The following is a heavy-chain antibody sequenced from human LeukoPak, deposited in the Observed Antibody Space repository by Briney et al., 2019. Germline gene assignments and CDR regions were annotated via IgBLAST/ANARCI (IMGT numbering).Heavy chain of an antibody. V-gene: IGHV4-59*08. CDR1: GGSISSYY. CDR2: IYYSGST. D-gene: IGHD3-16*01. CDR3: ARVARGRALMDV. J-gene: IGHJ6*03. Sequence: SETLSLTCTVSGGSISSYYWSWIRQPPGKGLEWIGYIYYSGSTNYNPSLKSRVTISVDTSKNQFSLKLSSVTAADTAVYYCARVARGRALMDVWDKGTTVTVSS.